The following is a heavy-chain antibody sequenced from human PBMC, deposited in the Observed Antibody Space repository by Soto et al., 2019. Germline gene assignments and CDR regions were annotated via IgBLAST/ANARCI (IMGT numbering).Heavy chain of an antibody. CDR2: INPSGGST. CDR1: GYTFTSYY. D-gene: IGHD3-9*01. V-gene: IGHV1-46*01. CDR3: AIPALTGYYMGAFYI. Sequence: ASVKVSCKASGYTFTSYYMHWVRQAPGQGLEWMGIINPSGGSTSYAQKFQGRVTMTRDTSTSTVYMELSSLRSEDTAVYYCAIPALTGYYMGAFYIWGQGTMVTVS. J-gene: IGHJ3*02.